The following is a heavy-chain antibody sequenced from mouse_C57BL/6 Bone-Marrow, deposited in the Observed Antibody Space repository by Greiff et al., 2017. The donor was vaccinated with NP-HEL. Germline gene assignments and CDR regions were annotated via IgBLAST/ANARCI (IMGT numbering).Heavy chain of an antibody. CDR3: ARDLTTVVATNFDV. Sequence: EVMLVESGGGLVKPGGPLKLSCAASGFTFSSYAMSWVRQTPEKRLEWVATISDGGSYTYYPDNVKGRFTISRDNAKNNLYLQMSHLKSEDTAMYYCARDLTTVVATNFDVWGTGTTVTVSS. V-gene: IGHV5-4*01. CDR1: GFTFSSYA. J-gene: IGHJ1*03. D-gene: IGHD1-1*01. CDR2: ISDGGSYT.